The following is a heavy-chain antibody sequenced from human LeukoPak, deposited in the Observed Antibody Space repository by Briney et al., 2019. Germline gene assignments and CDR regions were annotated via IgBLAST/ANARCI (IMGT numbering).Heavy chain of an antibody. J-gene: IGHJ4*02. V-gene: IGHV4-34*01. CDR2: INHSGST. CDR1: GGSFSGYY. CDR3: ARASDFWSGYYFDY. D-gene: IGHD3-3*01. Sequence: SETLSLTGAVYGGSFSGYYWSWIRKPPGKGREWMGEINHSGSTNYNPSLKSRVTISVDTSKDQFSLKLSSVTAADTAVYYCARASDFWSGYYFDYWGQGTLVTVSS.